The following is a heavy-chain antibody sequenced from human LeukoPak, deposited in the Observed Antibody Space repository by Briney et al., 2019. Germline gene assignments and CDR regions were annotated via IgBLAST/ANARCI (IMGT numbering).Heavy chain of an antibody. CDR3: ATRTLLRYLDWLPPRGFDY. CDR1: GGSVSSGSYY. CDR2: IYYSGST. D-gene: IGHD3-9*01. J-gene: IGHJ4*02. V-gene: IGHV4-61*01. Sequence: SETLSLTCTVSGGSVSSGSYYWSWIRQPPGKGLEWIGYIYYSGSTNYNPSLKSRVTISVDTSKNQFSLRLSSVTAADTAVYYCATRTLLRYLDWLPPRGFDYWGQGTLVTVSS.